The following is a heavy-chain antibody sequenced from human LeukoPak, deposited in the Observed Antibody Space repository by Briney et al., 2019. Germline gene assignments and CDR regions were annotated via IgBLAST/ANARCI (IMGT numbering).Heavy chain of an antibody. CDR1: GGSFSGYY. J-gene: IGHJ4*02. V-gene: IGHV4-34*01. CDR2: INHSGST. Sequence: PSETLSLTCAVYGGSFSGYYWSWIRQPPGKGLEWIGEINHSGSTNYNPSLKSRVTMSVDTSKNQFSLKLSSVTAADTAVYYCARKSRELAYFDYWGQGTLVTVSS. CDR3: ARKSRELAYFDY. D-gene: IGHD1-26*01.